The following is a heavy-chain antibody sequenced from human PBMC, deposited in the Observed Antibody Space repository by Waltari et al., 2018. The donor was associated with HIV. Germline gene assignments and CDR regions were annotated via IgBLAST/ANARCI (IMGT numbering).Heavy chain of an antibody. CDR2: ISYNSGGA. J-gene: IGHJ3*01. CDR1: GIAIDDYA. CDR3: AKDHGGYWRRDDIYFDV. V-gene: IGHV3-9*01. Sequence: EVQLVDSGGGLVQPGSSLRLSCAGSGIAIDDYAMHWVRQRPGKGLEWVSAISYNSGGAAYADSVRGRFTVSRDNSKNSVYLQMDSLRPEDTAFYFCAKDHGGYWRRDDIYFDVWGRGTKVTVSS. D-gene: IGHD3-22*01.